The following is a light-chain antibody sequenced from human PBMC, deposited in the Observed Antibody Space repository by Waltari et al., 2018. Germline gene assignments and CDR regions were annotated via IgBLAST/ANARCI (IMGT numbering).Light chain of an antibody. V-gene: IGKV3-15*01. J-gene: IGKJ1*01. CDR3: QQSKIWPA. CDR1: QGIKGD. Sequence: LSGRASQGIKGDCAWYQHKPGQAPSPLIYGASTRAAGVPARFSGSGSGTEFTLPISSLQSEDFGVYYCQQSKIWPAFGQGTKVEIK. CDR2: GAS.